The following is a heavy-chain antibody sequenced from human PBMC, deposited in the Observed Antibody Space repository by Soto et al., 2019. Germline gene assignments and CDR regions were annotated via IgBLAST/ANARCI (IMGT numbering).Heavy chain of an antibody. CDR2: TYTSGTT. CDR3: ARERAVPSWSDP. J-gene: IGHJ5*02. CDR1: GGSVSSNY. V-gene: IGHV4-4*07. Sequence: SETLSLTCTVSGGSVSSNYWSWIRQSAGEGLEWIGRTYTSGTTDYNPSLRGRVTISVDTSKNQFSLKMTSVTAADTAVYYCARERAVPSWSDPWGQGILVTVSS. D-gene: IGHD3-3*01.